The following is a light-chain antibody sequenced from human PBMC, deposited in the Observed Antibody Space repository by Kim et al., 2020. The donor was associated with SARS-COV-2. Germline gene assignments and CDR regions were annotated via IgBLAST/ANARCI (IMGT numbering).Light chain of an antibody. CDR3: KSYASGITGWL. V-gene: IGLV1-40*01. J-gene: IGLJ3*02. Sequence: QGVTVSCTGTSSDVGGCICVHWYQQQPGAVPKLMMYGNSNRPSGVANRFAGSKSGTSAALTITGLQAEDEADYFCKSYASGITGWLFGGGTQVTVL. CDR2: GNS. CDR1: SSDVGGCIC.